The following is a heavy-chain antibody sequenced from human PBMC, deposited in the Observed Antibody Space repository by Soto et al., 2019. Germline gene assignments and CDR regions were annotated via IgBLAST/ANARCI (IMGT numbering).Heavy chain of an antibody. CDR3: AKDIVVVPAYYYYAMDV. CDR2: VYSSGST. CDR1: GGSISSYY. D-gene: IGHD2-2*01. J-gene: IGHJ6*02. V-gene: IGHV4-59*01. Sequence: SETLSLTCTVSGGSISSYYWSWIRQPPGKGLEWIGYVYSSGSTNYNPSLKSRVTISVDTSKKQFSLKLSSVTAADTAVYYCAKDIVVVPAYYYYAMDVWGQGTTVTVSS.